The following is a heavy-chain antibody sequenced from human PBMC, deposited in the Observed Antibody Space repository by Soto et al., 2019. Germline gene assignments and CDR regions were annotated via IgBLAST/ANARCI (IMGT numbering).Heavy chain of an antibody. J-gene: IGHJ4*01. CDR2: ISGSGSTV. CDR1: GCIISAYE. Sequence: GGSLRLSCGASGCIISAYEMNWVRQAPGKGLVWVSYISGSGSTVYYADSAKGRFTCYTDNARNSVFLQINTRRVSDAAVYYCARNRSGQLLVTIDCDGWGHGT. CDR3: ARNRSGQLLVTIDCDG. D-gene: IGHD2-21*02. V-gene: IGHV3-48*03.